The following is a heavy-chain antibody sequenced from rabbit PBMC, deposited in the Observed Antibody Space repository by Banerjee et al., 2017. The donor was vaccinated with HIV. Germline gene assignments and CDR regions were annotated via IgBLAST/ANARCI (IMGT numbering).Heavy chain of an antibody. CDR2: IRVRKGST. V-gene: IGHV1S47*01. J-gene: IGHJ3*01. Sequence: QEQLKETGGGLVQPGGSLTLSCKASGSDISSYSIGWVRQAPGKGLEWIGIIRVRKGSTDYASWVNGRFTISSDNALNTVDLKMTSLTAADTATHFCARDDTSGWGGGTRLDLWGPGTL. CDR1: GSDISSYS. CDR3: ARDDTSGWGGGTRLDL. D-gene: IGHD4-1*01.